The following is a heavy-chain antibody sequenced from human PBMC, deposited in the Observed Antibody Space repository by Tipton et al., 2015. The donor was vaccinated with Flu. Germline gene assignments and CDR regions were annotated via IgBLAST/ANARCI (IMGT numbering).Heavy chain of an antibody. CDR3: ARLSYYDVDLKNFYFDY. J-gene: IGHJ4*02. V-gene: IGHV4-39*01. Sequence: TLSLTCTVSGDSLSGSTHYWGWIRQPPGKGLEFIGSVYYSGSTYYNPSLKSRVTISVDTSKNQFSLKLSSVTAADTAVYYCARLSYYDVDLKNFYFDYWGQGALVTVSS. D-gene: IGHD3-10*02. CDR1: GDSLSGSTHY. CDR2: VYYSGST.